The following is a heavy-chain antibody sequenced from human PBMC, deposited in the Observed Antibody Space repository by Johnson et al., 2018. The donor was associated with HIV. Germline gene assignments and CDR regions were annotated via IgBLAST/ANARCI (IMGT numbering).Heavy chain of an antibody. CDR2: IYSGGST. CDR3: ARAPGNDAFDI. V-gene: IGHV3-53*05. CDR1: GFTVSSNY. J-gene: IGHJ3*02. Sequence: VQLVETGGGLIQPGGSLRLSCAASGFTVSSNYMSWVRQAPGKGLEWVSVIYSGGSTYYADSVKGRFTISRDKSKNTLYLQMNSLRAEDPAIYYCARAPGNDAFDIWGQGTVVTVSS. D-gene: IGHD1-14*01.